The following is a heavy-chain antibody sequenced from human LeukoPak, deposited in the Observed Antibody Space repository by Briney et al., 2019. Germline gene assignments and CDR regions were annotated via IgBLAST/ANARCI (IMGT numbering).Heavy chain of an antibody. J-gene: IGHJ4*02. D-gene: IGHD2-2*02. CDR3: AKVAVVFCSSTSCYIDY. CDR2: ISGSGGST. V-gene: IGHV3-23*01. Sequence: TGGSLRLSCAASGFTFSSYAMSWVRQAPGKGLEWVSAISGSGGSTYYADSVKGRFTISRDNSKNTLYLQMNSLRAEDTAVYYCAKVAVVFCSSTSCYIDYWGQGTLVTVSS. CDR1: GFTFSSYA.